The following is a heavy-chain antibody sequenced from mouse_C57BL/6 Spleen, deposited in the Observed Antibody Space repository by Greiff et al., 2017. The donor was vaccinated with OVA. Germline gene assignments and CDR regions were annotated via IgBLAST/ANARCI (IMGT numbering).Heavy chain of an antibody. J-gene: IGHJ4*01. V-gene: IGHV3-6*01. D-gene: IGHD1-1*01. CDR3: ANYYGSSYAMDY. CDR1: GYSITSGYY. Sequence: EVKLVESGPGLVKPSQSLSLTCSVTGYSITSGYYWNWIRQFPGNKLEWMGYISYDGSNNYNPSLKNRISITRDTSKNQFFLKLNSVTTEDTATYYCANYYGSSYAMDYWGQGTSVTVSS. CDR2: ISYDGSN.